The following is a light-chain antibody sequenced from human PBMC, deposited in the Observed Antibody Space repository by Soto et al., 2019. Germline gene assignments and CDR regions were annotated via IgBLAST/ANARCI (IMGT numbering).Light chain of an antibody. V-gene: IGKV1-5*03. Sequence: DIQMTQSPSTLSASVGDRVTITCRASQNINNWLAWYQQKPGKAPKLLIYSASTLRSGVPSRFSGSGSGTEFTLTISSLQPDDFATYYCQQFDGPFGQGTKLEIK. CDR1: QNINNW. CDR3: QQFDGP. CDR2: SAS. J-gene: IGKJ2*01.